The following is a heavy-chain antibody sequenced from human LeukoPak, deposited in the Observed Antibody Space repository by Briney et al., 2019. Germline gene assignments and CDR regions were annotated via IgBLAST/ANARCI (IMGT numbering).Heavy chain of an antibody. CDR1: VYTFTSYG. J-gene: IGHJ4*02. CDR2: ISAYNGNT. Sequence: GASVKVSCKASVYTFTSYGISWVRQAPGQGLEWMGWISAYNGNTNYAQKLQGRVTMTTDTSTSTAYMELRSLRSDDTAVYYCARSLSGYDFPSFDYWGQGTLVTVSS. CDR3: ARSLSGYDFPSFDY. D-gene: IGHD5-12*01. V-gene: IGHV1-18*01.